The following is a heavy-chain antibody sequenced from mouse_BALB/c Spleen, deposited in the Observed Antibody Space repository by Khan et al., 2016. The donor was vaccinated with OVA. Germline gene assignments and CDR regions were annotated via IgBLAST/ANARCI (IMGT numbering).Heavy chain of an antibody. J-gene: IGHJ4*01. V-gene: IGHV1S41*01. D-gene: IGHD1-1*01. CDR2: VAPGSGIT. Sequence: DLVKPGASVKLSCKASGYIFTSYWINWIKQRPGQGLEWIGRVAPGSGITYYNEMFTGKATLTVDTSSSTAYIQLSGLSSEDSAVYFCARIRYYYGSNRNAMDYWGQGTSVTVSS. CDR3: ARIRYYYGSNRNAMDY. CDR1: GYIFTSYW.